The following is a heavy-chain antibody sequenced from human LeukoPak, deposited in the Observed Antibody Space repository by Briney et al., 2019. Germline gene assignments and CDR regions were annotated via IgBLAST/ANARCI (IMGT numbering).Heavy chain of an antibody. J-gene: IGHJ4*02. Sequence: GGSLRLSCAVSGLTLSRYWMHWVRQAPGKGLVWVSRINSDGSSTNYDDSVKGRFTISRDNAKNTLCLQMNGLRAEDTAVYYCARVLPQHRVTANYWGQGTLVTVSS. CDR2: INSDGSST. CDR1: GLTLSRYW. CDR3: ARVLPQHRVTANY. D-gene: IGHD6-13*01. V-gene: IGHV3-74*01.